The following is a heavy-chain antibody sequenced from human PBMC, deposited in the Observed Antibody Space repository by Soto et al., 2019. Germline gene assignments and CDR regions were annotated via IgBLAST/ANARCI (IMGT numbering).Heavy chain of an antibody. CDR1: GFTFSSYA. CDR3: ARDGDGYNPPYYFDY. V-gene: IGHV3-64*04. CDR2: ISSNGGST. D-gene: IGHD5-12*01. J-gene: IGHJ4*02. Sequence: GGSLRLSCSASGFTFSSYAMHWVRQAPGKGLEYVSAISSNGGSTYYADSVKGRFTISRDNSKNTLYLQMNSLRAEDTAVYYCARDGDGYNPPYYFDYWGQRTLVTVSS.